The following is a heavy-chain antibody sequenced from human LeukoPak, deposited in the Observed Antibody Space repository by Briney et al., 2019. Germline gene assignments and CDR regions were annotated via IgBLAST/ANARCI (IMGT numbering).Heavy chain of an antibody. D-gene: IGHD4-17*01. CDR1: GYTFTSHY. Sequence: ASVKVSCKAFGYTFTSHYMHWVRQAPGRGPEWMGVISPSGGSTTYAQKFQGRVTLTRDMSTSTDYLELSSLRSEDTAVYYCARDRNGDYVDYFDYWGQGTLVTVSS. CDR2: ISPSGGST. J-gene: IGHJ4*02. CDR3: ARDRNGDYVDYFDY. V-gene: IGHV1-46*01.